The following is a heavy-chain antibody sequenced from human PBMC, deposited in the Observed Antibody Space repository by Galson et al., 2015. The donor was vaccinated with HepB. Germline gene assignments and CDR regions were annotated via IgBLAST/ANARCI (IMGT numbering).Heavy chain of an antibody. CDR3: ASLAADLSNWNDGPLDV. D-gene: IGHD1-20*01. V-gene: IGHV1-45*02. Sequence: SVKVSCKASGYTFTYRYLHWVRQAPGQALEWMGWITPFNGNTNYAQKFQDGVTITRDRSMSTAYMELSSLRSEDTAMYYCASLAADLSNWNDGPLDVWGQGTMVTVSS. J-gene: IGHJ6*02. CDR2: ITPFNGNT. CDR1: GYTFTYRY.